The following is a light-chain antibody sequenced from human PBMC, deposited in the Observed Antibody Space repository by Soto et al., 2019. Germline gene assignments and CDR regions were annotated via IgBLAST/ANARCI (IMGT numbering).Light chain of an antibody. CDR2: EGS. V-gene: IGLV2-23*01. CDR1: SSDVGSYNL. J-gene: IGLJ1*01. Sequence: QSALTQPAPVSGSPGQSITISCTGTSSDVGSYNLVSWYQQHPGKAPKLMIYEGSKRPSGVSNRFSGSKSGNTASLTISGFQAEDEADYYCCSYAGSSTFYVFGTGTKLTVL. CDR3: CSYAGSSTFYV.